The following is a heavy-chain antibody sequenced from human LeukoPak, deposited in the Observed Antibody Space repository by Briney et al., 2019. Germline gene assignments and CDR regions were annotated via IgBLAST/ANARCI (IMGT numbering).Heavy chain of an antibody. CDR1: GGSFSGYY. D-gene: IGHD2-15*01. CDR2: INHSGST. J-gene: IGHJ4*02. V-gene: IGHV4-34*01. Sequence: SETLSLTCAVYGGSFSGYYWSWIRQPPGKGLEWIGEINHSGSTNYNPSLKSRVTISVDTSKNQFSLKLGSVTAADTAVYYCARTPDYCSGGSCSRGTTIYFDYWGQGTLVTVSS. CDR3: ARTPDYCSGGSCSRGTTIYFDY.